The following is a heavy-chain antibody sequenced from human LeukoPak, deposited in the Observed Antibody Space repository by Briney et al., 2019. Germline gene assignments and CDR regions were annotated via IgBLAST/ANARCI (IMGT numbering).Heavy chain of an antibody. Sequence: SETLSLTCTVSGGSISSYYWSWIRQPPGKGLEWIGYIYYSGSTNYNPSLKSRVTISVDTSKNQFSLKLSSVTAADTAVYYCAKEGRDGYNLKGGPDYGMDVWGQGTTVTVSS. J-gene: IGHJ6*02. CDR3: AKEGRDGYNLKGGPDYGMDV. V-gene: IGHV4-59*01. CDR1: GGSISSYY. CDR2: IYYSGST. D-gene: IGHD5-24*01.